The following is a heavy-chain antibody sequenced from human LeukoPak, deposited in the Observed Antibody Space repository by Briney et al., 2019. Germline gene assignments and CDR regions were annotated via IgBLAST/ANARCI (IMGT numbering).Heavy chain of an antibody. Sequence: GRSLRLSCAASGFTFSSYGMHWVRQAPGKGLEWVAVISYDGSNKYYADSVKGRFTISRDNSKNTLYLQMNSLRAEDTAVYYCAKDWRLGYYDSSGLVDYWGQGTLVTVSS. CDR3: AKDWRLGYYDSSGLVDY. CDR1: GFTFSSYG. CDR2: ISYDGSNK. V-gene: IGHV3-30*18. D-gene: IGHD3-22*01. J-gene: IGHJ4*02.